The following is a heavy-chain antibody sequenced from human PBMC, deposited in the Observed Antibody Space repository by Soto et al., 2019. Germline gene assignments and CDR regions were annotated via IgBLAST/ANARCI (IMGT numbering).Heavy chain of an antibody. V-gene: IGHV4-31*03. J-gene: IGHJ3*01. CDR2: IYYSGST. D-gene: IGHD6-19*01. CDR1: GGSISSGGYS. CDR3: ARDKRNVGIAVD. Sequence: SETLSLTCTFSGGSISSGGYSWGWIRQPPGKGLEWIGYIYYSGSTYYNPSLKSRVTISVDTSKNQFSLKLSSVTAADTAVYYCARDKRNVGIAVDWGQGTMVT.